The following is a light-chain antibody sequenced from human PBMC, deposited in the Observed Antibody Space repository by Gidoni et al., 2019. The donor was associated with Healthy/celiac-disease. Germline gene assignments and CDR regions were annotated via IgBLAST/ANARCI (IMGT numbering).Light chain of an antibody. CDR3: QQRSNWPRALT. CDR1: QSVSSY. Sequence: EIVLTQSPATLSLSPGERATLSCRASQSVSSYLAWYQQKPGQAPRLLIYDASSGSGTDFPLTISSLEPEDFAVYYCQQRSNWPRALTFGGGTKVEIK. J-gene: IGKJ4*01. CDR2: DAS. V-gene: IGKV3-11*01.